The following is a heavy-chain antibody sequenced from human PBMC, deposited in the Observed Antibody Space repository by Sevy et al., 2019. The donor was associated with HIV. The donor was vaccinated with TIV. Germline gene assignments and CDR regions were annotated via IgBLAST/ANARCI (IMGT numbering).Heavy chain of an antibody. Sequence: GGSLRLSCAASGFTFSNYWMTWVRQAPGKGLEWVAHIKQDGREKHYVDSVKGRFTISRENSKNSVYLQMNSQRAEDTAVYFCAREGYYDYIWGSYRYFNDYWGQGTLVTVSS. CDR3: AREGYYDYIWGSYRYFNDY. J-gene: IGHJ4*02. D-gene: IGHD3-16*02. CDR1: GFTFSNYW. V-gene: IGHV3-7*03. CDR2: IKQDGREK.